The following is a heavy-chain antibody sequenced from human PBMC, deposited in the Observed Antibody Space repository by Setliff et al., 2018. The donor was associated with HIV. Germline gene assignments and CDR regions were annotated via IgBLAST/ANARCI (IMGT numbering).Heavy chain of an antibody. CDR2: IYYSGST. Sequence: PSETLSLTCTVSGGSLGNSNYYWGWIRQHPGKGLEWIGYIYYSGSTYYNPSLKSRVTISVDTSKNQFSLKLSSVTAADTAVYYCARVPPLKAFGGVISLYYFDYWGQGTLVTVSS. J-gene: IGHJ4*02. CDR3: ARVPPLKAFGGVISLYYFDY. V-gene: IGHV4-31*03. CDR1: GGSLGNSNYY. D-gene: IGHD3-16*02.